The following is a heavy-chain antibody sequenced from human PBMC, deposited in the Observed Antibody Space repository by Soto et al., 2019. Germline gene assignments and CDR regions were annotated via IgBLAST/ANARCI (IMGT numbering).Heavy chain of an antibody. D-gene: IGHD3-22*01. J-gene: IGHJ4*02. Sequence: PAETLSLTCTVSGVSISSSSYYWGWIRQPPGKGLGWIGSIYYSGSTYYNPSLKRRVTISVDTSKNQFSLKLSSVTAADTAVYYCARLGNYYDSSGYSYYFDYWGQGTLVT. V-gene: IGHV4-39*01. CDR1: GVSISSSSYY. CDR2: IYYSGST. CDR3: ARLGNYYDSSGYSYYFDY.